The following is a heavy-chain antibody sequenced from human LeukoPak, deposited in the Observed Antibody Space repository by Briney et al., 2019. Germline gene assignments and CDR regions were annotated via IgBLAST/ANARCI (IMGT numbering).Heavy chain of an antibody. CDR3: AKAPVTSCRGAYCYPFDS. Sequence: GGSLRLSCAASGFTFSSYGMHWVRQAPGKGLEWVAVISYDGSNKYYADSVKGRFTISRDNSKNTLYLQMNSLRAEGAAVYFCAKAPVTSCRGAYCYPFDSWGQGTLVTVSS. J-gene: IGHJ4*02. CDR1: GFTFSSYG. V-gene: IGHV3-30*18. CDR2: ISYDGSNK. D-gene: IGHD2-21*01.